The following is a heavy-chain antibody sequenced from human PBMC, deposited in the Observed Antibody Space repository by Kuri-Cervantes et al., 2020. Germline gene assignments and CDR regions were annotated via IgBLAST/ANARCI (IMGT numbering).Heavy chain of an antibody. V-gene: IGHV3-48*01. CDR2: ISDSSSTI. CDR1: GFTFSSYS. J-gene: IGHJ4*02. CDR3: AKPQQYGGYSSPYFDY. D-gene: IGHD5-12*01. Sequence: GGSLRLSCAASGFTFSSYSMNWVRQAPGKGLEGVSYISDSSSTIYYADSVKGRFTISRDNSKNTLFLQMNSLRAEDTAVYYCAKPQQYGGYSSPYFDYWGQGTLVTVSS.